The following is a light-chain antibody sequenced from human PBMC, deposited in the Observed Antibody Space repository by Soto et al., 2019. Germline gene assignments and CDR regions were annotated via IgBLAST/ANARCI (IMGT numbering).Light chain of an antibody. CDR3: CSYAGGPYV. CDR2: DVS. J-gene: IGLJ1*01. Sequence: QSALTQPRSVSGSPGQSVAISCTGTSSDVGGYNYGSWYQQHPGKAPKVMIYDVSKRPSGVPDRFSGSKSGNTASLTISGLQAEDEADYYCCSYAGGPYVFGTGTKVTVL. CDR1: SSDVGGYNY. V-gene: IGLV2-11*01.